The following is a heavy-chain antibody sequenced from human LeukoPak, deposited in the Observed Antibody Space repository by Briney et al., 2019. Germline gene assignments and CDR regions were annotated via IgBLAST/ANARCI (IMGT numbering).Heavy chain of an antibody. CDR3: AKSDILTGYYFFDY. J-gene: IGHJ4*02. CDR2: ISSTSRII. CDR1: GFIFSNYS. D-gene: IGHD3-9*01. Sequence: GGSLRLSCAASGFIFSNYSMTWVRQAPGKGLEWVSYISSTSRIIYYADSVRGRFTISRDNSKNTLYLQMNSLRAEDTAVYYCAKSDILTGYYFFDYWGQGTLVTVSS. V-gene: IGHV3-48*01.